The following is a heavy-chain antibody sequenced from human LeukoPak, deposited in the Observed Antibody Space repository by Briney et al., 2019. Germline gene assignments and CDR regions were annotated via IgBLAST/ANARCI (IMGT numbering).Heavy chain of an antibody. Sequence: GGSLRLSCAASGFIFSNAWMSWVRQAPGKGLEWVSGINWNGGSTGYADSVKGRFTISRDNSKNTLYLQMNSLRAEDTAVYYCARDLSTTSGWFNFDYWGQGTLVTVSS. CDR2: INWNGGST. CDR1: GFIFSNAW. J-gene: IGHJ4*02. D-gene: IGHD6-19*01. CDR3: ARDLSTTSGWFNFDY. V-gene: IGHV3-20*04.